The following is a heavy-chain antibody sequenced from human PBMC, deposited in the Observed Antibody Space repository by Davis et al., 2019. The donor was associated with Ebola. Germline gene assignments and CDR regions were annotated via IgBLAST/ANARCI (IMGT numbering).Heavy chain of an antibody. CDR3: ARGVLGPDYSNYGDIFDY. Sequence: PSETLSLTCTVSGGSISSYYWSWIRQPPGKGLEWIGYIYYSGSTNYNPSLKSRVTISVDTSKNQFSLKLSSVTAADTAVYYCARGVLGPDYSNYGDIFDYWGQGTLVTVSS. V-gene: IGHV4-59*08. CDR1: GGSISSYY. J-gene: IGHJ4*02. D-gene: IGHD4-11*01. CDR2: IYYSGST.